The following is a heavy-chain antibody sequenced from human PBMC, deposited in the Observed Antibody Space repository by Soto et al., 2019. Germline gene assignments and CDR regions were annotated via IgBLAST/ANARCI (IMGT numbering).Heavy chain of an antibody. CDR1: GYIFMNYG. CDR3: ARFSGIYYFDY. D-gene: IGHD1-26*01. J-gene: IGHJ4*02. CDR2: ISAYLGNT. V-gene: IGHV1-18*01. Sequence: GASVKVSCKASGYIFMNYGISWVRQAPGQGLEWMGWISAYLGNTNYAQSFQGRVTMTTDTSTSTAYMELRSLRSDDTAIYYYARFSGIYYFDYWGQGTLVTVPS.